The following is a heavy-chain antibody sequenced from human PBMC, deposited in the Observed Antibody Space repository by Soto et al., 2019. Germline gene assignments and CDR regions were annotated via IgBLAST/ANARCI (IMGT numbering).Heavy chain of an antibody. CDR3: AREENCSGGTCYSEYFHR. CDR1: GYLFPAYS. D-gene: IGHD2-15*01. V-gene: IGHV1-46*01. Sequence: ASVKVSCKASGYLFPAYSMHWVRLAPGQGLEWMGVVNPSGGSTKYAQNFQGRVTMTRDTSTTTIYMELSSLRSDDTAIYYCAREENCSGGTCYSEYFHRWGQGTQVTVS. CDR2: VNPSGGST. J-gene: IGHJ1*01.